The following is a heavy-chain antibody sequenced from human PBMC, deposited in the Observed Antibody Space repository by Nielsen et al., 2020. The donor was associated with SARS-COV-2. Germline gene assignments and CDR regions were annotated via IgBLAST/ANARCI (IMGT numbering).Heavy chain of an antibody. J-gene: IGHJ4*02. Sequence: GESLKISCAASGFTFSSYSMNWVRQAPGKGLEWVSSISSSSSYIYYADSVKGRFTISRDNSKNTLYLQMNSLRAEDTAVYYCAKTRYSSSGFDYWGQGTLVTVSS. CDR2: ISSSSSYI. CDR1: GFTFSSYS. D-gene: IGHD6-6*01. V-gene: IGHV3-21*04. CDR3: AKTRYSSSGFDY.